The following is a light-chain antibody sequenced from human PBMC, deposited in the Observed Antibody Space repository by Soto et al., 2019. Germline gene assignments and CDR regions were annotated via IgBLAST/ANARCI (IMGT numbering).Light chain of an antibody. J-gene: IGLJ1*01. Sequence: QSALTQPPSASGPPGQSVTISCTGTKNDIGVYDFVSWYQHHPGKAPRLIIYEVVQRPSGVPDRFSDSKSGNTASLTVSGLQAADEADYFCKSYAGSNTYVFGSGTKVTVL. V-gene: IGLV2-8*01. CDR3: KSYAGSNTYV. CDR2: EVV. CDR1: KNDIGVYDF.